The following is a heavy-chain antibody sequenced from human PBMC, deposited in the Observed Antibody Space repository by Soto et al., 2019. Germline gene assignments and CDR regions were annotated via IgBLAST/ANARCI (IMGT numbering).Heavy chain of an antibody. Sequence: QVQLVESGGGVVQPGRSLRLSCAASGFTFSSYGMHWVRQAPGKGLEWVAVISYDGSNKYYADSVKGRFTISRDNSKNTLYRQMNSLRAEDTAVYYCAKDLSPNDEATKPYYYYMDVWGKGTTVTVSS. CDR1: GFTFSSYG. D-gene: IGHD1-26*01. CDR2: ISYDGSNK. V-gene: IGHV3-30*18. J-gene: IGHJ6*03. CDR3: AKDLSPNDEATKPYYYYMDV.